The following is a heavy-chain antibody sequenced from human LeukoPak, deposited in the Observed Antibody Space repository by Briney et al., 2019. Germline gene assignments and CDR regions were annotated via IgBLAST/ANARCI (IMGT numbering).Heavy chain of an antibody. Sequence: GGSLRLSCAASGFTFSNYGMSWVRQAPGKGLEWVSSISGSGDSTYYADSVKGRFTISRDNSKNTLYLQMNSLRAEDTAVYYCARHALAPLDYWGQGTLVTVSS. CDR1: GFTFSNYG. V-gene: IGHV3-23*01. D-gene: IGHD6-13*01. CDR3: ARHALAPLDY. CDR2: ISGSGDST. J-gene: IGHJ4*02.